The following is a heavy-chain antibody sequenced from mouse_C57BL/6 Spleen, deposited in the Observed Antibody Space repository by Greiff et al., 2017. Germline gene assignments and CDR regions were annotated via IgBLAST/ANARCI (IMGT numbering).Heavy chain of an antibody. D-gene: IGHD3-1*01. CDR3: AKIKAPGHWYFDG. CDR2: IYPSDSET. Sequence: VQLLQSGAELVRPGSSVKLSCKASGYTFTSYWMDWVKPRPGQGLEWIGNIYPSDSETHYNQKFKDKATLSVDKSSSPAYMQLSGLTSEDSAVYDCAKIKAPGHWYFDGWGTGTTVTVSS. CDR1: GYTFTSYW. J-gene: IGHJ1*03. V-gene: IGHV1-61*01.